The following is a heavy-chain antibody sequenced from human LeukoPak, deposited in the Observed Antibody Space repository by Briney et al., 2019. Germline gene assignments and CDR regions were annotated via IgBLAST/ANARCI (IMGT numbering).Heavy chain of an antibody. V-gene: IGHV1-69*13. Sequence: SVKVSCKASGGTFSSYAISWVRQAPGQGLEWMGGIIPIFGTANYAQKFQGRVTITAGESTSTAYMELSSLRSEDTAVYYCARDGGASTTPMYYFDYWGQGTLVTVSS. CDR1: GGTFSSYA. CDR2: IIPIFGTA. J-gene: IGHJ4*02. D-gene: IGHD2-21*01. CDR3: ARDGGASTTPMYYFDY.